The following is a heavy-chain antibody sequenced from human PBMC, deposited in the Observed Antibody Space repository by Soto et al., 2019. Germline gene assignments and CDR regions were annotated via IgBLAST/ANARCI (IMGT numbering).Heavy chain of an antibody. CDR1: GYTFSTSG. J-gene: IGHJ6*02. CDR3: ARVGAAPYYYYGMDV. V-gene: IGHV1-18*01. CDR2: ISTYNGDT. Sequence: QVQLVQSGAEVRKPGASVKVPCKASGYTFSTSGMSWLRQAPGQGLEWMGWISTYNGDTNDAPKFQDRVTMTSDTSTSTVYMELRSLRSDDTAVYYCARVGAAPYYYYGMDVWGQGTRVTVSS. D-gene: IGHD2-15*01.